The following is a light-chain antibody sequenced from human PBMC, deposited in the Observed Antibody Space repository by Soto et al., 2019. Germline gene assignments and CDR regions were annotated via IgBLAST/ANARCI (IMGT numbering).Light chain of an antibody. CDR3: HQSSNWPSFT. CDR1: QSVSSY. CDR2: DAS. Sequence: EIVLTQSPATLSLSPGERATLSCRASQSVSSYLAWYQQKPGQAPMLLIYDASNRATGIQARFTGSVSGTDFTLTIIIIEPEAVAVYYCHQSSNWPSFTFGPGTKVDIK. J-gene: IGKJ3*01. V-gene: IGKV3-11*01.